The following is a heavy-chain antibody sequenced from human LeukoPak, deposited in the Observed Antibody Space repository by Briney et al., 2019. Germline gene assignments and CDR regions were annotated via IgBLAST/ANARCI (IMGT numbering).Heavy chain of an antibody. CDR1: GGSISSYY. CDR3: VRSEDYGDYVPPGAFDI. Sequence: SETLSLTCTVSGGSISSYYWSWIRQPPAKGLEWIGYTYYSGSTIYNPSLKSRVTISVDTSKNQFSLKLSSVTAADTAVYYCVRSEDYGDYVPPGAFDIWGQGTMVTVSS. J-gene: IGHJ3*02. CDR2: TYYSGST. V-gene: IGHV4-59*01. D-gene: IGHD4-17*01.